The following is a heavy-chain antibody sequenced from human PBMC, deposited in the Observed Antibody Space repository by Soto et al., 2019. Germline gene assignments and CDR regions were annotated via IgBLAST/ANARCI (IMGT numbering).Heavy chain of an antibody. CDR2: IIPRSGTS. CDR3: ARDPGYSYGYN. J-gene: IGHJ4*02. V-gene: IGHV1-69*05. Sequence: SSVLLSCTGSGDSFSSDTIAGVRQAPGQGLEWMGGIIPRSGTSNYAQKFQGRVTITRDTSASTAYMELSSLRSEDTAVYYCARDPGYSYGYNWGQGTLVTVPQ. D-gene: IGHD5-18*01. CDR1: GDSFSSDT.